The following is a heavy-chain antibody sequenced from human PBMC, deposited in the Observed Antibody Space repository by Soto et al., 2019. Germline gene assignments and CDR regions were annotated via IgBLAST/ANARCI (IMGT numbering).Heavy chain of an antibody. V-gene: IGHV3-74*01. CDR1: GFTFSNYW. J-gene: IGHJ4*02. D-gene: IGHD6-19*01. CDR2: INGDGSTT. CDR3: GRADYSSGLVLY. Sequence: GGSLRLSCAASGFTFSNYWMPWVRQAPGKGLVWVSRINGDGSTTNYADSVKDRFTISRDNAKNKLYLQMNSLRVEDTAVYYCGRADYSSGLVLYWGQGARVTVSS.